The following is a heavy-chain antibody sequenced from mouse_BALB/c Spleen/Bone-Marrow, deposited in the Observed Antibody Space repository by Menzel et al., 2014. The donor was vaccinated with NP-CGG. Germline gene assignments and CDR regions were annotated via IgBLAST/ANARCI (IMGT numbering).Heavy chain of an antibody. CDR1: GFDFSSYW. Sequence: EVQGVESGGGLVQPGGSLKLSCTASGFDFSSYWMSWVRQAPGKGLQWIGGINPESSTINYTPSLKDKFIITRDNAKNAVYLQVSKLRSEDTALYYCTRLTYCGFSDYWGQGTTLTVSS. D-gene: IGHD1-1*01. CDR2: INPESSTI. J-gene: IGHJ2*01. CDR3: TRLTYCGFSDY. V-gene: IGHV4-1*02.